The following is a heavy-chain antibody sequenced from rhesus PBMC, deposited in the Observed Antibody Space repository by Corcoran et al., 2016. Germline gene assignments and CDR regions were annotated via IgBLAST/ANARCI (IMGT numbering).Heavy chain of an antibody. Sequence: QVTLRESGPALIKPTQTLGLTCPFSGFSISTYGVGVGWIRPAPGRALEWLASIYWGNDECYSTSLKNRLSIYKDTSKNQVVLTLTNVDPVDTATYYCAHKPYKGWAETYFDYWGQGVLVTVSS. CDR2: IYWGNDE. J-gene: IGHJ4*01. CDR1: GFSISTYGVG. CDR3: AHKPYKGWAETYFDY. V-gene: IGHV2-174*01. D-gene: IGHD1-26*01.